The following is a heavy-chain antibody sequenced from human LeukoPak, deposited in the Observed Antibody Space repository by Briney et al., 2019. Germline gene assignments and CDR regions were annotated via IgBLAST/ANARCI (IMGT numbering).Heavy chain of an antibody. Sequence: GRSLRLSCAASGFTFSSYGMHWVRQAPGKGLEWVAVISYDGSNKYYAGSVKGRFTISRDNSKNTLYLQMNSLRAEDTAVYYCAKDLDQYGSGSYYHYGMDVWGQGTTVTVSS. CDR2: ISYDGSNK. CDR1: GFTFSSYG. J-gene: IGHJ6*02. D-gene: IGHD3-10*01. V-gene: IGHV3-30*18. CDR3: AKDLDQYGSGSYYHYGMDV.